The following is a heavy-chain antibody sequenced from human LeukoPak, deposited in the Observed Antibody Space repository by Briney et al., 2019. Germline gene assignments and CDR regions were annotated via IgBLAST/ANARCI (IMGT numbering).Heavy chain of an antibody. D-gene: IGHD2-15*01. CDR2: INTNTGNP. J-gene: IGHJ5*02. CDR1: GYTFTGYY. CDR3: AREGPDCSGGSCYSVDNWFDP. V-gene: IGHV7-4-1*02. Sequence: ASVKVSCKASGYTFTGYYMHWVRQAPGQGLEWMGWINTNTGNPTYAQGFTGRFVFSLDTSVSTAYLQISSLKAEDTAVYYCAREGPDCSGGSCYSVDNWFDPWGQGTLVTVSS.